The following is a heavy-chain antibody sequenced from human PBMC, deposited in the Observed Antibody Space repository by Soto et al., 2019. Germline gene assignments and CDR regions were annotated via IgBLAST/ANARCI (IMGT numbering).Heavy chain of an antibody. J-gene: IGHJ4*02. CDR3: ARIRGSGWPRYYFDY. V-gene: IGHV2-70*01. CDR1: GFSLSTSGMC. D-gene: IGHD6-19*01. Sequence: SGPTLVNPTQTLTLTCTFSGFSLSTSGMCVSWIRQPPGKALEWLALIDWDDDKYYSTSLKTRLTISKDTSKNQVVLTMTTMDPVDTATYYCARIRGSGWPRYYFDYWGQGTLVTVS. CDR2: IDWDDDK.